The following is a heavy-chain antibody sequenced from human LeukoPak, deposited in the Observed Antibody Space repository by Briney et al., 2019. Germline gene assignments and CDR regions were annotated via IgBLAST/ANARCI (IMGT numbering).Heavy chain of an antibody. D-gene: IGHD6-13*01. Sequence: GGSLRLSCEASGFTFSSYAMNWVRQAPGKGLEWVSVISISSTYIYYADSVKGRFTISRDNAKNSLYLQMNSLRAEDTAVYYCARVSTAVSLAIDYWGQGTLVTVST. CDR2: ISISSTYI. CDR3: ARVSTAVSLAIDY. J-gene: IGHJ4*02. CDR1: GFTFSSYA. V-gene: IGHV3-21*06.